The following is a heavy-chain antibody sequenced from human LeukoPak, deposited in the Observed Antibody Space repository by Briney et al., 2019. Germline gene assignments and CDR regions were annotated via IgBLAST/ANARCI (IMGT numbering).Heavy chain of an antibody. J-gene: IGHJ4*02. V-gene: IGHV1-18*01. CDR1: GYTFTSYG. CDR2: ISAKNGKT. CDR3: ARDLGLYSSGLYDY. D-gene: IGHD6-19*01. Sequence: ASVKVSCKASGYTFTSYGISWVRQAPGQGLEWMGWISAKNGKTNYAQKLQGRVTMTTDTSTSTAYMELRSLRSDDTAVYYCARDLGLYSSGLYDYWGQGTLVTVSS.